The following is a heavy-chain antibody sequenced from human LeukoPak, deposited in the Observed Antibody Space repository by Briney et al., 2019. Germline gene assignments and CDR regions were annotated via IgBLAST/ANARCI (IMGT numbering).Heavy chain of an antibody. D-gene: IGHD6-13*01. CDR2: IIPIFGTA. Sequence: SVKVSCKASGGTFSSYAISWVRQAPGQGLEWMGGIIPIFGTANYAQKFQGRVTITADESTSTAYMELSSLRSEDTAVYYCASSSSSWPPRCDYWGQGTLVTVSS. V-gene: IGHV1-69*01. CDR1: GGTFSSYA. CDR3: ASSSSSWPPRCDY. J-gene: IGHJ4*02.